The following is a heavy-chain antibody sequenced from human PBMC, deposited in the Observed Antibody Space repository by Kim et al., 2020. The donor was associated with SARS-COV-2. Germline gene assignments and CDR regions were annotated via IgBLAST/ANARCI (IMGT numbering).Heavy chain of an antibody. J-gene: IGHJ6*02. D-gene: IGHD3-9*01. CDR3: ARLGYYDILTGYYNVDYYYYGMDV. V-gene: IGHV5-51*01. CDR2: IYPGDSDT. CDR1: GYSFTSYW. Sequence: GESLKISCKGSGYSFTSYWIGWVRQMPGKGLEWMGIIYPGDSDTRYSPSFQGQVTISADKSISTAYLQWSSLKASDTAMYYCARLGYYDILTGYYNVDYYYYGMDVWGQGTTVTVSS.